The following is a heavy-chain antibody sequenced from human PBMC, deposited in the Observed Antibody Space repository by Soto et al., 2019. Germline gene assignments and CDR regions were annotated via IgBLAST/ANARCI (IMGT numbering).Heavy chain of an antibody. J-gene: IGHJ3*02. CDR1: GGSFSGYY. CDR3: ARRHSSSLKRGAFDI. D-gene: IGHD6-13*01. Sequence: SETLSLTCAVYGGSFSGYYWTWIRQPPGTGLEWIGEINHSGSTYYNPSLKSRVTISVDRSKNQFSLRLSSVTAADTAVYYCARRHSSSLKRGAFDIWGQGTTVTVSS. V-gene: IGHV4-34*01. CDR2: INHSGST.